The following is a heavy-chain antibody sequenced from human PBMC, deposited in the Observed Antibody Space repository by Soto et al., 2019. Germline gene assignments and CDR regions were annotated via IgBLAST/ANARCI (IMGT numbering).Heavy chain of an antibody. D-gene: IGHD2-2*01. Sequence: EVQLVESGGGLVQPGGSLRLSCAASGFTFSSSWMSWVRQAPGRGLEWVANINQDGSERNYVDSVKGRIIIARDNTKNSLYLQMTDLRAEDTAMYYCATTSSCAFWGQGTLVTVSS. CDR2: INQDGSER. CDR3: ATTSSCAF. J-gene: IGHJ4*02. V-gene: IGHV3-7*01. CDR1: GFTFSSSW.